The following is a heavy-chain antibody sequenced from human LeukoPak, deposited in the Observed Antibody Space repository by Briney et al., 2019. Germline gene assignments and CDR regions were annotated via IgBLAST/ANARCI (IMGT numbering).Heavy chain of an antibody. CDR2: INWNGGST. J-gene: IGHJ3*02. CDR1: GFTFDDYG. V-gene: IGHV3-20*04. Sequence: GGSLRLSCAASGFTFDDYGMSWVRQAPGKGLEWVSGINWNGGSTGYADSVKGRFTISRDNAKNSLCLQMYSLRAEDTALYYCARGYDSSAEAFDIWGQGTMVTVSS. D-gene: IGHD3-22*01. CDR3: ARGYDSSAEAFDI.